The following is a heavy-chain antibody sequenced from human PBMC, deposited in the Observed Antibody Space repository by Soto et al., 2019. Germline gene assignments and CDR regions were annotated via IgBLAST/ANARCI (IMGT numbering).Heavy chain of an antibody. D-gene: IGHD6-19*01. V-gene: IGHV3-23*01. CDR3: APDVKAVDGNGVQNWLEP. Sequence: PWWSXRLSCSASVLTCSSYSMILFRHAPGKGLEWVSAISGSGGSTYYADSVKGRFTISRDNSKNTLYLQMNSLRAEDTAVYYCAPDVKAVDGNGVQNWLEPWGQRPLV. CDR1: VLTCSSYS. J-gene: IGHJ5*02. CDR2: ISGSGGST.